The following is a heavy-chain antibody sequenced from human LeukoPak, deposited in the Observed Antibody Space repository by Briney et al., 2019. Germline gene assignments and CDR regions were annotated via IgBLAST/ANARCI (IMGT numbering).Heavy chain of an antibody. J-gene: IGHJ4*02. CDR2: IFHSGSV. D-gene: IGHD2-15*01. V-gene: IGHV4-38-2*02. CDR3: ARVVASTSIDS. Sequence: SETLSLTCTVSGYSINSGYFWGWVRQPPRKGPEWIGSIFHSGSVYYNPSLRSRVTISVDTSKNQVSLKVTSVTAADTALYYCARVVASTSIDSWGQGILVTVSS. CDR1: GYSINSGYF.